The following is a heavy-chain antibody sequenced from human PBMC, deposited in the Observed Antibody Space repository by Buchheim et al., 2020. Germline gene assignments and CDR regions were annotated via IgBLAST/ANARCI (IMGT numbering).Heavy chain of an antibody. CDR2: ISYDGSNK. Sequence: QVQLVESGGGVVQPGRSLRLSCAASGFTFSSYAMHWVRQAPGKGLEWVAVISYDGSNKYYADSVKGRFTISRDNSKNTLYLQMNSLRAEDTAVYYCARDARYSGYDWVGYLNYWGQGTL. CDR1: GFTFSSYA. CDR3: ARDARYSGYDWVGYLNY. V-gene: IGHV3-30-3*01. J-gene: IGHJ4*02. D-gene: IGHD5-12*01.